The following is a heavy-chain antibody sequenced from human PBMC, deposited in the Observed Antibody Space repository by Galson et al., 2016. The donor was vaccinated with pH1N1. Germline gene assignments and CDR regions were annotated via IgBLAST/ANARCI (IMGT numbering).Heavy chain of an antibody. D-gene: IGHD5-12*01. CDR2: INPNRGDS. V-gene: IGHV1-2*06. CDR1: GYTFTSFY. CDR3: AKASDLSAYDLDYFDY. Sequence: SVKVSCKASGYTFTSFYIHWVRQAPGQGLEWMGRINPNRGDSNFAQKFQGRVAMTSDTSISTAYMELSSLRSDDTAFYYCAKASDLSAYDLDYFDYRGQGTLVTVSS. J-gene: IGHJ4*02.